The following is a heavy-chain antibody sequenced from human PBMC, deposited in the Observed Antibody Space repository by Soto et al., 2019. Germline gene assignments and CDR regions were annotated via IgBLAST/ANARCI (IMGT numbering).Heavy chain of an antibody. CDR3: ARVRVRYCSSTSCYTSYGMDV. D-gene: IGHD2-2*02. Sequence: QVQLVQSGAEVKKPGASVKVSCKASGYTFTGYYMHWVRQAPGQGLEWMGWINPNSGGTNYAQKFQGRVTMTRDTSISTAYMELSRLRSDDTAVYYCARVRVRYCSSTSCYTSYGMDVWGQGTTVTVSS. V-gene: IGHV1-2*02. CDR2: INPNSGGT. CDR1: GYTFTGYY. J-gene: IGHJ6*02.